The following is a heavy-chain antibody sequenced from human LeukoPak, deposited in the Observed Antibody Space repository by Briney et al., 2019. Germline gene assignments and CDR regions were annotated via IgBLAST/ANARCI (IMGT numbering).Heavy chain of an antibody. CDR2: INHSGST. CDR1: GGAFSGYY. D-gene: IGHD3-22*01. Sequence: SETLSLTCAVYGGAFSGYYWSWIRQPPGKGLEWIGEINHSGSTNYNPSLKSRLTISVDTSKNQFSLKLSSVTAADTTVYYCARRDSSGLGPWFDPWGQGTLVTVSS. J-gene: IGHJ5*02. V-gene: IGHV4-34*01. CDR3: ARRDSSGLGPWFDP.